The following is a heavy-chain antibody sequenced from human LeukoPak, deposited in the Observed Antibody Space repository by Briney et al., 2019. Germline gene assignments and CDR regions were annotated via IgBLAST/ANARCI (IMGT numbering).Heavy chain of an antibody. V-gene: IGHV4-59*01. Sequence: PSETLSLTCTVSGGSISSYYWSWIRQPPGKGLEWIGYIYYSGSTNYNPSLKSRVTISVDTSKNQFSLKLSSVTAADTAVYYCAREGGSGWPYYFDYWGQGTLVTVSS. CDR1: GGSISSYY. CDR3: AREGGSGWPYYFDY. J-gene: IGHJ4*02. CDR2: IYYSGST. D-gene: IGHD6-19*01.